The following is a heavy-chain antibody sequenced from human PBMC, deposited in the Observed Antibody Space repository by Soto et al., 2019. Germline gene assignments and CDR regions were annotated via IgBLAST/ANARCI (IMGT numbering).Heavy chain of an antibody. CDR3: ATRSPAFDF. CDR1: GYTFTSYG. V-gene: IGHV1-18*01. J-gene: IGHJ4*02. CDR2: ISTSKGET. Sequence: QVQMVQSGPEVKKPGASVKVSCKTSGYTFTSYGVAWVRQAPGQGLEWMGWISTSKGETSYAQKFQGRVPMTADTPTSTAYMELRSLRSDDTAVYYCATRSPAFDFWGQGTLVTVSS.